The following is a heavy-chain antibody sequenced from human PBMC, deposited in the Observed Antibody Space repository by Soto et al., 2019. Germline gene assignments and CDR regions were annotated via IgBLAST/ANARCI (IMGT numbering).Heavy chain of an antibody. D-gene: IGHD2-21*01. CDR2: ISPKSTYR. V-gene: IGHV3-11*06. CDR1: GFPFSDYY. Sequence: GGSLRLSCATSGFPFSDYYMSWIRQAPGKGLEWLSHISPKSTYRNYADSVKGRFTISRDNTKSSLFLQMNSLGVEDTAVYYCASGGGGGLFEPWGQGVLVTVSS. J-gene: IGHJ5*02. CDR3: ASGGGGGLFEP.